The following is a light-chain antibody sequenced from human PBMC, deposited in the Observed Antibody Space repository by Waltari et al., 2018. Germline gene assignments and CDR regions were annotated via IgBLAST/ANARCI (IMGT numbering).Light chain of an antibody. CDR3: GTWDSSLSGAV. J-gene: IGLJ7*01. CDR1: SSNIGTNY. Sequence: QSVLTQPPSVSAAPGQRVTISCSGGSSNIGTNYVSWYRQFPGTAPKLLIYENPGRPSGIPGRFSGYKSGTSATLDITGLQAGDEADYYCGTWDSSLSGAVFGGGTHLTVL. CDR2: ENP. V-gene: IGLV1-51*02.